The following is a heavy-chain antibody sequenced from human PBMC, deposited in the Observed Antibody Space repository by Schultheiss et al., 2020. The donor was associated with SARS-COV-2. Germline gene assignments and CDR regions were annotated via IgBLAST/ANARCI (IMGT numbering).Heavy chain of an antibody. Sequence: GESLKISCAASGFTFSSYGMHWVRQAPGKGLEWVSAISGSGGSTYYADSVKGRFTISRDNAKNSLYLQMNSLRAEDTAVYYCAKDFYPYCGGDCYSHSGYFQHWGQGTLVTVSS. CDR1: GFTFSSYG. CDR2: ISGSGGST. D-gene: IGHD2-21*01. J-gene: IGHJ1*01. V-gene: IGHV3-23*01. CDR3: AKDFYPYCGGDCYSHSGYFQH.